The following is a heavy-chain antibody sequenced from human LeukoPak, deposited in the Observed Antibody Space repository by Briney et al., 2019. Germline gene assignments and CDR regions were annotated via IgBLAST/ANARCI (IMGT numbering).Heavy chain of an antibody. CDR3: ARVSYGYGGFDY. V-gene: IGHV4-59*01. D-gene: IGHD5-18*01. Sequence: SETLSLTCTVSVGSISSYYWTWIRQPRWKGLEWIGYIYYSGSTNYNPSLKSRVTISVDTSKNQFSLKLSSVTAADTAVYYCARVSYGYGGFDYWGQGTLVTVSS. CDR1: VGSISSYY. J-gene: IGHJ4*02. CDR2: IYYSGST.